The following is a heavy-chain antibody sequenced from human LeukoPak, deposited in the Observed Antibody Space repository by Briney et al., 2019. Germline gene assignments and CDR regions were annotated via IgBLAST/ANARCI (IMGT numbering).Heavy chain of an antibody. J-gene: IGHJ4*02. Sequence: PSETLSLTCTVSGGSISSYYWSWIRQPPGKGLEWIGYIYYSGSTNYNPSLKSRVTISVDTSKNQFSLKLSSVTAADTAVYYCARDQTPTVYFDYWGQGTLVTVSS. D-gene: IGHD4-17*01. CDR1: GGSISSYY. CDR2: IYYSGST. CDR3: ARDQTPTVYFDY. V-gene: IGHV4-59*01.